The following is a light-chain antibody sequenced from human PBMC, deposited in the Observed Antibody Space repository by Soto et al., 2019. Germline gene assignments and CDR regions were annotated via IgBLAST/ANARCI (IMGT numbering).Light chain of an antibody. CDR1: SSDVGAYNY. CDR3: SSYTSRSTYV. V-gene: IGLV2-14*01. Sequence: QSALTQPASVSGSPGQSITISCTGTSSDVGAYNYVSWYQHHPGKAPKVIIFKVSNRPSGVSNRFSGSKTGNTASLTISGLQAEDEAEYYCSSYTSRSTYVFGTGTKLTVL. J-gene: IGLJ1*01. CDR2: KVS.